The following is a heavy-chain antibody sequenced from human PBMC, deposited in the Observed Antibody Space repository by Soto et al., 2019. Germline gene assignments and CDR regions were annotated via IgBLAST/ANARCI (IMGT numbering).Heavy chain of an antibody. CDR1: ESTVSRDW. Sequence: EVHLVESGGGLVQTGGSLRLSCAIFESTVSRDWMNWVRQAPGKGLEWVAHINQDGSEKYYVDSVKGRFTISRDNAKTSLYRQMNSLRPADTAMYYCSGGVGDAFWGQGTLVTVSS. J-gene: IGHJ4*02. CDR2: INQDGSEK. CDR3: SGGVGDAF. D-gene: IGHD1-26*01. V-gene: IGHV3-7*04.